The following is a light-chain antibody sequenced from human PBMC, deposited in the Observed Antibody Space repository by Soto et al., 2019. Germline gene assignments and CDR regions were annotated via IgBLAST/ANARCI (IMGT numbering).Light chain of an antibody. CDR3: QQYNSYPIT. CDR2: KAS. J-gene: IGKJ5*01. CDR1: QSISSW. V-gene: IGKV1-5*03. Sequence: DIQMTQSPSTLSASVGDRVTITCRASQSISSWLAWYQQKPGKAPKLLIYKASSLESGVPSRFSGSGSGTEFTLTISSLQPDDFATYYCQQYNSYPITFGQGTRVEMK.